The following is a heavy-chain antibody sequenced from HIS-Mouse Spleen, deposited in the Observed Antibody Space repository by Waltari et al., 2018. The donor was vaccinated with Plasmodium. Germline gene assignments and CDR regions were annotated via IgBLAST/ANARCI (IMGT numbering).Heavy chain of an antibody. CDR3: ASSRAMERSAFDI. CDR1: GFTFRSYA. Sequence: QVQLVESGGGVVQPGRSLRLSCAASGFTFRSYAMHWVRQAPGKGLEWVAVISYDGSNKDYADSVKGRFTISRDNSKNTLYLQMNSLRAEDTAVYYCASSRAMERSAFDIWGQGTMVTVSS. V-gene: IGHV3-30*04. CDR2: ISYDGSNK. D-gene: IGHD5-18*01. J-gene: IGHJ3*02.